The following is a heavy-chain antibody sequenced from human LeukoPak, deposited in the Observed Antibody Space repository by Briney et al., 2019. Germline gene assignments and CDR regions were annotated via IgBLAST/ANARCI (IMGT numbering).Heavy chain of an antibody. V-gene: IGHV1-2*02. Sequence: ASVKVSCKASGYTLTDYYMHWVRQAPGQGLEWMGWINPNSGGTNYAQKFQGRVTITADESTSTAYMELSSLRSEDTAVYYCARSGVVPAANNWFDPWGQGTLVTVSS. CDR3: ARSGVVPAANNWFDP. D-gene: IGHD2-2*01. J-gene: IGHJ5*02. CDR1: GYTLTDYY. CDR2: INPNSGGT.